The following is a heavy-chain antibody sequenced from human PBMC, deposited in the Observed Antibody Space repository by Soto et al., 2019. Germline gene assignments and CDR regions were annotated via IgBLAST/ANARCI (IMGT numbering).Heavy chain of an antibody. CDR1: GTSISSSNYY. CDR2: ISYSGST. CDR3: ARHKPNSSGWYYYGMDV. J-gene: IGHJ6*02. D-gene: IGHD6-19*01. V-gene: IGHV4-39*01. Sequence: SETLSLTCTVSGTSISSSNYYWGWIRQPPGRGLEWIGSISYSGSTYYNPSLKSRVTISVDTSQNQFSRKLSSVTAADTAVYYCARHKPNSSGWYYYGMDVWGQGTTVTVSS.